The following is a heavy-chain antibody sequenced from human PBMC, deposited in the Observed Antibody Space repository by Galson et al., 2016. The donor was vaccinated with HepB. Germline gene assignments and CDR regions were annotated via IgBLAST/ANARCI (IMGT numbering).Heavy chain of an antibody. V-gene: IGHV3-15*07. D-gene: IGHD2-2*01. CDR3: ATLGFCGTTTCNF. Sequence: SLRRSCAVSGFTFNNAWMNWVRQAPGKGLEWVGRSKSKNDGGAIDYAAPVEGRFTISRDDSRNSVYLQMDSLRADETAVYFCATLGFCGTTTCNFWGQGTLVTVSS. CDR2: SKSKNDGGAI. CDR1: GFTFNNAW. J-gene: IGHJ4*02.